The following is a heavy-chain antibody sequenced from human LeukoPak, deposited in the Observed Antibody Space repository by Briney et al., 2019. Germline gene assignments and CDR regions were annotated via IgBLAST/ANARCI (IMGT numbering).Heavy chain of an antibody. V-gene: IGHV1-69*06. CDR1: GGTFSSYA. Sequence: ASVKVSCKASGGTFSSYAISWVRQAPGQGLEWMGGIIPIFGTANYAQKFQGRVTITADKSTSTAYMELSSLRSEDTAVYYCARDGGQIRYFDWLLIPRDYYYYGMDVWGKGTTVTVSS. J-gene: IGHJ6*04. D-gene: IGHD3-9*01. CDR2: IIPIFGTA. CDR3: ARDGGQIRYFDWLLIPRDYYYYGMDV.